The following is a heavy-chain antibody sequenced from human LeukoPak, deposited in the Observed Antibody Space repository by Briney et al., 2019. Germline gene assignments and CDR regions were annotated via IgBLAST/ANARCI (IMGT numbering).Heavy chain of an antibody. CDR1: GGSFSGYY. V-gene: IGHV4-34*01. CDR2: INHSGST. Sequence: SETLSLTCAVYGGSFSGYYWSWIRQPPGKGLEWIGEINHSGSTNYNPSLKSRVTISVDTSKNQFSLKLSSVTAADTAVYYCARWFRVSRYCSSTSCYRSAFDIWGQGTMVTVSS. J-gene: IGHJ3*02. D-gene: IGHD2-2*02. CDR3: ARWFRVSRYCSSTSCYRSAFDI.